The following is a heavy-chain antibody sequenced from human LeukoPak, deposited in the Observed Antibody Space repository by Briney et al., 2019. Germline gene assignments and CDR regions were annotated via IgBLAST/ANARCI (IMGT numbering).Heavy chain of an antibody. Sequence: SETLSLTSAVYGGSSRGYYWSWIRQPPGKGLGWSWDINHSGSANYNPSLQRRVNISVETSKNQSSLSLSLVTAADTAVYYCERERYYYGSGRPPLRGGPDYWGQGTLVTVSS. CDR3: ERERYYYGSGRPPLRGGPDY. CDR1: GGSSRGYY. V-gene: IGHV4-34*01. J-gene: IGHJ4*02. CDR2: INHSGSA. D-gene: IGHD3-10*01.